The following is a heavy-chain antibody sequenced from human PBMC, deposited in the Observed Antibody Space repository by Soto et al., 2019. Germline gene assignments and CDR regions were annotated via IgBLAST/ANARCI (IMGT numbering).Heavy chain of an antibody. CDR3: ARVSRIPVQGMDV. Sequence: PGGSLSLSCAASGFTFSSYEMNWVRQAPGKGLEWVSYISSSGGTIYYADSVKGRFTISRDNAKNSLYLQMNSLKAEDTAVYYCARVSRIPVQGMDVWGQGTTVTVSS. CDR1: GFTFSSYE. D-gene: IGHD1-1*01. J-gene: IGHJ6*02. V-gene: IGHV3-48*03. CDR2: ISSSGGTI.